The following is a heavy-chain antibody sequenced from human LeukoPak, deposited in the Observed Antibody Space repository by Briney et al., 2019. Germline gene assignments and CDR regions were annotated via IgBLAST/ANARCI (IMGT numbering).Heavy chain of an antibody. CDR2: ISSSSSYI. D-gene: IGHD3-10*01. Sequence: GGSLRLSCAASGFTFSSYSMNWVRQAPGKGLEWVSSISSSSSYIYYADSVKGRFTISRDNAKNSLYLQMNSLRAEDTAVYYCARAAGEYGPHAFDIWGQGTMVPVSS. CDR3: ARAAGEYGPHAFDI. CDR1: GFTFSSYS. V-gene: IGHV3-21*01. J-gene: IGHJ3*02.